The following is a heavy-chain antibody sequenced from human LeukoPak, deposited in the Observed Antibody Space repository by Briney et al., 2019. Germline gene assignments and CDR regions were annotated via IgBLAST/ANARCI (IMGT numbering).Heavy chain of an antibody. V-gene: IGHV1-2*02. CDR2: INPNSGGT. CDR1: GGTFSSYA. D-gene: IGHD3-3*01. Sequence: ASVKVSCKASGGTFSSYAISWVRQAPGQGLEWMGWINPNSGGTNYAQKFQGRVTMTRDTSISTAYMELSRLRSDDTAVYYCARVDFWSGYYVYWGQGTLVTVSS. J-gene: IGHJ4*02. CDR3: ARVDFWSGYYVY.